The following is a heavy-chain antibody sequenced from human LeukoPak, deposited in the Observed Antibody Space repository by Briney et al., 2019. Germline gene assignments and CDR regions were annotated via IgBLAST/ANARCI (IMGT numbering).Heavy chain of an antibody. D-gene: IGHD5-24*01. V-gene: IGHV3-21*06. CDR1: GFTFSTSA. J-gene: IGHJ4*02. CDR3: AKGGRWLQSGVDY. CDR2: INNVRSHI. Sequence: PGGSLRLSCAASGFTFSTSAMNWVRQAPGKGLEWVSSINNVRSHIYYADSVRGRFTISRDNANNVLYLQMNSLRAEDTAVYYCAKGGRWLQSGVDYWGQGTLVTVSS.